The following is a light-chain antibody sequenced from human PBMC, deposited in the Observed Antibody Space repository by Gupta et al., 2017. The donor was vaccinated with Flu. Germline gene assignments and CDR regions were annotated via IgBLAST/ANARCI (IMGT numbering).Light chain of an antibody. CDR2: SAS. V-gene: IGKV1-39*01. CDR1: QSIRNY. CDR3: YKRHSSLPFT. Sequence: SLAAYVGDRGTITCRASQSIRNYLKWYQQKPGIAPALLIFSASCWQGGVLSRFSGSGCGTAFSLPISSREAEDFVAYYCYKRHSSLPFTLGQGTPLEIK. J-gene: IGKJ5*01.